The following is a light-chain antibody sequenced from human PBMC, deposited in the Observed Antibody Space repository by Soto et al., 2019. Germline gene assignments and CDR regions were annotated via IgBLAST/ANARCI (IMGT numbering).Light chain of an antibody. CDR1: QSVSTY. Sequence: EIVLTQSPATLSLSPGERATLSCRASQSVSTYLAWYQQKPAQAPSLLIYDASNRATGIPARFSGGGSGTDFPLTISSLDPEDFAVYSCQHREDWPLTFGGGTKVEIK. CDR3: QHREDWPLT. CDR2: DAS. V-gene: IGKV3-11*01. J-gene: IGKJ4*01.